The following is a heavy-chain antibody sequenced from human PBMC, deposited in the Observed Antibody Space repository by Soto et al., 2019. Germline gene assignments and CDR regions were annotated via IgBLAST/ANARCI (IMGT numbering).Heavy chain of an antibody. J-gene: IGHJ5*02. CDR2: INHSGST. V-gene: IGHV4-34*01. D-gene: IGHD1-7*01. Sequence: SETLSLTCAVYGGSFSGYYWSWIRQPPGKGLEWIGEINHSGSTNYNPSLKSRVTISVDTSKNQFSLKLSSVTAADTAVYYCARGGTMSAMSPNGGWFDPWGQGTLVTVSS. CDR1: GGSFSGYY. CDR3: ARGGTMSAMSPNGGWFDP.